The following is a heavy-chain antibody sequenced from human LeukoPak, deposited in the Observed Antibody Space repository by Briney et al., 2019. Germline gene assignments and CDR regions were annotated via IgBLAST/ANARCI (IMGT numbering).Heavy chain of an antibody. CDR1: GGSFSGYY. V-gene: IGHV4-34*01. Sequence: SETLSLTCAVYGGSFSGYYWSWIRQPPGKGLEWIGEINHSGSTNYNPSLESRVTISVDTSKNQFSLKLSSVTAADTAVYYCAKDEYSSSSSDYWGQGTLVTVSS. D-gene: IGHD6-6*01. CDR2: INHSGST. J-gene: IGHJ4*02. CDR3: AKDEYSSSSSDY.